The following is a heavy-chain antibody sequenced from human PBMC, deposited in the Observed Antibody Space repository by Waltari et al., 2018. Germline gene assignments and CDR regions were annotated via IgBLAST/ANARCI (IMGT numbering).Heavy chain of an antibody. V-gene: IGHV4-39*07. CDR3: ARMVRGYCSSTSCHTDH. Sequence: QLQLQESGPGLVKPSETLSLTCTASGGSISSSSYYWGWVRQPPGKGLEWIGSIYYSGRTYSNPSLKSRVTISVDTSKNQFSLRVSSVTAADTAVFYCARMVRGYCSSTSCHTDHWGQGTLVTVSS. D-gene: IGHD2-2*01. CDR2: IYYSGRT. J-gene: IGHJ4*02. CDR1: GGSISSSSYY.